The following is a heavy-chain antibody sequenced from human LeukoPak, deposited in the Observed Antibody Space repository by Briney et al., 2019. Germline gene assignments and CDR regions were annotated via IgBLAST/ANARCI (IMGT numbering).Heavy chain of an antibody. CDR1: GYTFTSYG. J-gene: IGHJ1*01. CDR3: ARAGIAVAGLYFQH. V-gene: IGHV1-18*01. D-gene: IGHD6-19*01. CDR2: ISAYNGNT. Sequence: ASVKVSCKASGYTFTSYGTSWVRQAPGQGLDWMGWISAYNGNTNYAQKLQGRVTMTTDTSTSTAYMELRSLRSDDTAVYYCARAGIAVAGLYFQHWGQGTLVTVSS.